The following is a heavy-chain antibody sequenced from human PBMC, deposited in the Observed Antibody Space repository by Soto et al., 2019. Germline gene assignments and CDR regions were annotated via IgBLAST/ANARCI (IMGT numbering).Heavy chain of an antibody. J-gene: IGHJ4*02. CDR1: GFSLTANGVG. CDR3: ATLTGSH. D-gene: IGHD3-9*01. Sequence: ITLKESGPPLVKPTQTLTLTCSFSGFSLTANGVGVGWVRQPPGLALEWLAMVYGDDDKHYNASLRSRLSITKDPSKSHVVLTMTNMDPVDTGTYYCATLTGSHWGQGALVSVSS. CDR2: VYGDDDK. V-gene: IGHV2-5*02.